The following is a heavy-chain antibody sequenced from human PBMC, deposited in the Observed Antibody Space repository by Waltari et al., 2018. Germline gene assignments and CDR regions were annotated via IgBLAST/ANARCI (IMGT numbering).Heavy chain of an antibody. Sequence: QVQLQQWGAGLLKPSETLSLTCAVYGGSFSGYYWSWIRQPPGKGLEWIGEINHRGSTNYNPSLKRRVTISVDTSKNQFSLKLSSVTAADTAVYYCARLAGDYDFWSGYDYWGQGTLVTISS. CDR2: INHRGST. CDR1: GGSFSGYY. D-gene: IGHD3-3*01. V-gene: IGHV4-34*01. J-gene: IGHJ4*02. CDR3: ARLAGDYDFWSGYDY.